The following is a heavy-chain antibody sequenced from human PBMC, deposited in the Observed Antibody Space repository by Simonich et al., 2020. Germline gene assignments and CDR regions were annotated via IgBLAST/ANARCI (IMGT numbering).Heavy chain of an antibody. Sequence: QVQLVQSGAEVKKPGASVKVSCKVSGYTLTELSMHWVRQAPGKGSEWMGGFDPEDGETIYAKKFQGRVTMTEDQSTDTAYMELSSLRSEDTAVYYCATGDILTGYYLTNAFDIWGQGTMVTVSS. J-gene: IGHJ3*02. D-gene: IGHD3-9*01. V-gene: IGHV1-24*01. CDR1: GYTLTELS. CDR2: FDPEDGET. CDR3: ATGDILTGYYLTNAFDI.